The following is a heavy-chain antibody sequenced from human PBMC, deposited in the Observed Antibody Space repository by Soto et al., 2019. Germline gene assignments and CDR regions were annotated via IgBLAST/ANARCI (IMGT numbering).Heavy chain of an antibody. D-gene: IGHD3-22*01. V-gene: IGHV3-7*03. Sequence: GGSLRLSCAASGFTFSSYWMSWVRQAPGKGLEWVANIKQDGSEKYYVDSVKGRFTISGDNAKNSLYLQMNSLRAEDTAVYYCARDGATYYYDSSGYEHDFDYWGQGTLVTVSS. J-gene: IGHJ4*02. CDR2: IKQDGSEK. CDR1: GFTFSSYW. CDR3: ARDGATYYYDSSGYEHDFDY.